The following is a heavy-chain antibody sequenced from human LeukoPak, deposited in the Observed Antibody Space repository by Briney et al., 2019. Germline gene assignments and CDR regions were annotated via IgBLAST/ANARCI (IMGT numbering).Heavy chain of an antibody. J-gene: IGHJ5*02. CDR3: ARVERWFDP. CDR2: ISGSGGST. CDR1: GXTFSSYA. V-gene: IGHV3-23*01. Sequence: GGSLRLSCAASGXTFSSYAMHWVRQAPGKGLEWVSAISGSGGSTYYADSVKGRFTISRDNSKNTLFLQINSLGAEDTAVYYCARVERWFDPWGQGTLVTVSS.